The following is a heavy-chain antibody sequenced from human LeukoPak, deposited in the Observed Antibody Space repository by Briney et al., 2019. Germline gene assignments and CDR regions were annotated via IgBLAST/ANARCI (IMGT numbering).Heavy chain of an antibody. Sequence: PGGSLRLSCAASGFTFRSYGMHWVRQAPGKGLEWVAYIQNDGSNEQYADSVKGRFSISRDSSKNILYLQMNSLRAEDTAVYYCAKDKYTSTWYYFDYWGQGTLVTVSS. D-gene: IGHD6-13*01. CDR1: GFTFRSYG. V-gene: IGHV3-30*02. CDR2: IQNDGSNE. CDR3: AKDKYTSTWYYFDY. J-gene: IGHJ4*02.